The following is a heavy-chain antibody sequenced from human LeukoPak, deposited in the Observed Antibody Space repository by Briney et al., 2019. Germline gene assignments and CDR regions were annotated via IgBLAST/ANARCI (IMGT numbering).Heavy chain of an antibody. V-gene: IGHV3-21*01. CDR2: ISSSSSYI. D-gene: IGHD1-26*01. CDR1: GFTVSSNY. CDR3: ARKFLVGATANWFDP. J-gene: IGHJ5*02. Sequence: KSGGSLRLSCAASGFTVSSNYMSWVRQAPGKGLEWVSSISSSSSYIYYADSVKGRFTISRDNAKNSLYLQMNSLRAEDTAVYYCARKFLVGATANWFDPWGQGTLVTVSS.